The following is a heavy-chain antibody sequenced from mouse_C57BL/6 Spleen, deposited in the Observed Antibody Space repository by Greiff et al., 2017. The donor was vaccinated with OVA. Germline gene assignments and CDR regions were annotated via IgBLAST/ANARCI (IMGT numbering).Heavy chain of an antibody. CDR2: IHPNSGST. CDR3: ARESGYAMDY. Sequence: VQLQQPGAELVKPGASVKLSCKASGYTLTSYWMHWVKQRPGQGLEWIGMIHPNSGSTNYNEKFKSKATLTVDKSSSTAYMQLSSLTSEDSAVYYCARESGYAMDYWGQGTSVTVSS. CDR1: GYTLTSYW. J-gene: IGHJ4*01. V-gene: IGHV1-64*01. D-gene: IGHD6-2*01.